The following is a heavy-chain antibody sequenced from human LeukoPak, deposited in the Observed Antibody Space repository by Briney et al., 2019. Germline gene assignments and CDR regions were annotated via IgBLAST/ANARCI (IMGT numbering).Heavy chain of an antibody. J-gene: IGHJ5*02. CDR2: IKGDGSEK. Sequence: GGSLRLSCAVSGFSITKYWMTWVRQAPGKGLEWVANIKGDGSEKYYLDSVRGRFTISRDNDKNYLYLQMNSLRDGDTAVYYCVRQAEVSWGQGTLVTVSS. V-gene: IGHV3-7*01. CDR1: GFSITKYW. D-gene: IGHD6-19*01. CDR3: VRQAEVS.